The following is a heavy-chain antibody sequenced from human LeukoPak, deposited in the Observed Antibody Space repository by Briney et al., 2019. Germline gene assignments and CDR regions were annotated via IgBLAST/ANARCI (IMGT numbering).Heavy chain of an antibody. V-gene: IGHV3-20*04. Sequence: GGPMRLSCAASGFTFDDYGMSWVRKPREKGLEWVSKINLNGGSTAYADTVKGRFTISRDNAKNSLYLQMNSLRAEDTALYYCARAYYYDSSGYYDWGQGTMVTVSS. CDR1: GFTFDDYG. CDR2: INLNGGST. D-gene: IGHD3-22*01. J-gene: IGHJ3*01. CDR3: ARAYYYDSSGYYD.